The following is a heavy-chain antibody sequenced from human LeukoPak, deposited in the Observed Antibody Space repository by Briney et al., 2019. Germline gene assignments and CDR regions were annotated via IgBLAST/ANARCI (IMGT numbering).Heavy chain of an antibody. D-gene: IGHD2-21*01. CDR1: GASFNYYY. CDR3: ARDHCDDAACYPFDR. J-gene: IGHJ4*02. V-gene: IGHV4-4*07. Sequence: SETLSLTCNVSGASFNYYYWSWLRQPAGKGLEWIGRVYLGGSTNYNPSLKSRVMMSLDKANNQFSLRLSSVHAADTATYYCARDHCDDAACYPFDRWGQGTLVTVSS. CDR2: VYLGGST.